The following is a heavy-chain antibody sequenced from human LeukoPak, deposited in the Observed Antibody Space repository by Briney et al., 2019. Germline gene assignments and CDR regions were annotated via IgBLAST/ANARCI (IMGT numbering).Heavy chain of an antibody. Sequence: PSETLSLTCTVSGGSISSYYWSWIRQPPGKGLEWIGYIYYSGSTSYNPSLKSRVTISVDTSKKQFSLKLSSVTAADTAVYYCASYIVSYPPDAFDIWGQGTMVTVSS. CDR3: ASYIVSYPPDAFDI. D-gene: IGHD1-26*01. CDR1: GGSISSYY. V-gene: IGHV4-59*01. J-gene: IGHJ3*02. CDR2: IYYSGST.